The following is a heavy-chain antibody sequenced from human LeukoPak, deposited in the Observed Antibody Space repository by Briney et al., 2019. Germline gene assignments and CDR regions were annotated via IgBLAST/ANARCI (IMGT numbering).Heavy chain of an antibody. CDR1: GYTLTELS. D-gene: IGHD3-22*01. J-gene: IGHJ4*02. Sequence: ASVKVSCKVSGYTLTELSMHWVRQAPGKGLEWMGGYDPADGETIYAQKFQGRVTMTEDTSTDTAYMELSSLRSEDTAVYYCARAISSMIVVVTDIFDYWGQGTLVTVSS. CDR2: YDPADGET. CDR3: ARAISSMIVVVTDIFDY. V-gene: IGHV1-24*01.